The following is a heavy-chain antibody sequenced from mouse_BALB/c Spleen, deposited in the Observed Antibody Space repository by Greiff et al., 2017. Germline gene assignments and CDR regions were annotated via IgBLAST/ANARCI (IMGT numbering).Heavy chain of an antibody. D-gene: IGHD1-1*01. CDR3: ARGYYGSSYRYFDV. V-gene: IGHV1-54*01. J-gene: IGHJ1*01. CDR1: GYAFTNYL. Sequence: QVQLQQSGAELVRPGTSVKVSCKASGYAFTNYLIEWVKQRPGQGLEWIGVINPGSGGTNYNEKFKGKATLTADKSSSTAYMQLSSLTSDDSAVYFCARGYYGSSYRYFDVWGAGTTVTVSS. CDR2: INPGSGGT.